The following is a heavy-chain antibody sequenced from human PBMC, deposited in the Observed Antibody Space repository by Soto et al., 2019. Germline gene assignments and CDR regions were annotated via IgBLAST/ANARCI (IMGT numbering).Heavy chain of an antibody. V-gene: IGHV4-34*01. J-gene: IGHJ4*02. Sequence: SETLSLTCAVYGGSFRGYYWSWIRQPPGEGMEWIGEINHRGSTNYNPSLKSRVTMSVDTSKNQFSLKLSSVTAADTAVYYCAREWHGSRGYFDLCGQVTLVTVSS. CDR3: AREWHGSRGYFDL. D-gene: IGHD3-22*01. CDR2: INHRGST. CDR1: GGSFRGYY.